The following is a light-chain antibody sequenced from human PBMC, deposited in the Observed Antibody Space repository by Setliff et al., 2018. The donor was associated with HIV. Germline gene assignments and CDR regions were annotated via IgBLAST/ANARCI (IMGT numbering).Light chain of an antibody. CDR2: DVR. Sequence: ALPQPRSVSGSPGQSVTISCTGTSSDVGGYNYVSWYQHHPGKAPKLMIYDVRKRPSGVPDRFSGFKSGNTASLTISGLQAEDEADYYCCSYAGTYTYVFGTGTKVTVL. CDR3: CSYAGTYTYV. CDR1: SSDVGGYNY. J-gene: IGLJ1*01. V-gene: IGLV2-11*01.